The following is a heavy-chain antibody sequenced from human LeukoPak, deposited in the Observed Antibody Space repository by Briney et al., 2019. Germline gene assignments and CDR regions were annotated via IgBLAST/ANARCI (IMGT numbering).Heavy chain of an antibody. V-gene: IGHV3-33*06. Sequence: GGSLRLSCAASGFTFSSYGMHWVRQAPGKGLEWVAVIWYDGSNKYYADSVKGRFTISRDNSKNTLYLQMNSLRAEDTAVYYRAKDYDFWSGYPRPVDYWGQGTLVTVSS. D-gene: IGHD3-3*01. J-gene: IGHJ4*02. CDR2: IWYDGSNK. CDR3: AKDYDFWSGYPRPVDY. CDR1: GFTFSSYG.